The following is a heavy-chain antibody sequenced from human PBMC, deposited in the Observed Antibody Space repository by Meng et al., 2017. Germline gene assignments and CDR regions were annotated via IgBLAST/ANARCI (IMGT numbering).Heavy chain of an antibody. J-gene: IGHJ4*02. CDR3: ARDSSSGWYHNY. V-gene: IGHV3-53*02. D-gene: IGHD6-19*01. Sequence: VQLAETGGDLVLPGGSLRLSCKPSGFSVTTSYMSWVRQTPGKGLEWVSVIYSGGSTYYADSVKGRFSISRDNSKNSLYLQMNSLRAEDTAVYFCARDSSSGWYHNYWGQGTLVASPQ. CDR1: GFSVTTSY. CDR2: IYSGGST.